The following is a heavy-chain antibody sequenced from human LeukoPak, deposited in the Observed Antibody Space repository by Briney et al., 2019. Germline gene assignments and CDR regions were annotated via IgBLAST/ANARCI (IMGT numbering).Heavy chain of an antibody. CDR2: ISYDETNI. Sequence: GGSLRLSCAASGFSFSSYGMHWVRQAPGKGLEWVAVISYDETNIYYADSVKGRFTIARDNSKNTLYLQMNSLRAEDTAVYYCAGAWFYFDYWGQGTLVTVSS. D-gene: IGHD6-19*01. J-gene: IGHJ4*02. CDR1: GFSFSSYG. CDR3: AGAWFYFDY. V-gene: IGHV3-30*03.